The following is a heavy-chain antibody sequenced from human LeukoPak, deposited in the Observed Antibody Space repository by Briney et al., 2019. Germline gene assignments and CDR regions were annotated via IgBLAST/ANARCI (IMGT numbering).Heavy chain of an antibody. CDR2: ISAYNGNT. CDR3: ASGSGYGFSAFDI. CDR1: GYTFTSYG. D-gene: IGHD5-12*01. J-gene: IGHJ3*02. Sequence: ASVKVSCKASGYTFTSYGISWVRQAPGQGLEWMGWISAYNGNTNYAQKLQGRVTMTTDTSTSTAYTELRSLRSDDTAVYYCASGSGYGFSAFDIWGQGTMVTVSS. V-gene: IGHV1-18*01.